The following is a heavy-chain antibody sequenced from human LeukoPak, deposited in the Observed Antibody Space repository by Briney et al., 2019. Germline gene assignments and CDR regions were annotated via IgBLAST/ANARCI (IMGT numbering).Heavy chain of an antibody. CDR1: GYTFTSYG. CDR3: ARDGSLKRDIVVVPATIDP. V-gene: IGHV7-4-1*02. J-gene: IGHJ5*02. CDR2: INTNTGNP. Sequence: ASVKVSCKASGYTFTSYGISWVRQAPGQGLEWMGWINTNTGNPTYAQGFTGRFVFSLDTSVSTAYLQISSLKAEDTAVYYCARDGSLKRDIVVVPATIDPWGQGTLVTVSS. D-gene: IGHD2-2*01.